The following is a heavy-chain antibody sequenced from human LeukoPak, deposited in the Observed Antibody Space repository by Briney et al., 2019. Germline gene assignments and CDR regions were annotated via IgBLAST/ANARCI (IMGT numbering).Heavy chain of an antibody. CDR1: GFTFSSYW. Sequence: GGSLRLSCAASGFTFSSYWMSWIRQAPGKGLEWVANIKQDGSEKYYVDSVKGRFTISRDNAKNSLYLQMNSLRAEDTAVYYCAREAEGVSSGWYHYYYYGMDVWGQGTTVTVSS. D-gene: IGHD6-19*01. CDR2: IKQDGSEK. CDR3: AREAEGVSSGWYHYYYYGMDV. J-gene: IGHJ6*02. V-gene: IGHV3-7*01.